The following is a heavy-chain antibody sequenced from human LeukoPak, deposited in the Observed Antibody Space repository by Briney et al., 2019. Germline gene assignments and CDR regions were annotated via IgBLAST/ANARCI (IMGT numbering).Heavy chain of an antibody. Sequence: ASVKVSCTASGYTFTSYYMHWVRQAPGQGLEWMGIINPSGGSTSYAQKFQGRVTMTRDTSTSTVYMELSSLRSEDTAVYYCARDLAVVVPAAIPNNWFDPWGQGTLVTVSS. CDR3: ARDLAVVVPAAIPNNWFDP. J-gene: IGHJ5*02. CDR1: GYTFTSYY. D-gene: IGHD2-2*02. V-gene: IGHV1-46*01. CDR2: INPSGGST.